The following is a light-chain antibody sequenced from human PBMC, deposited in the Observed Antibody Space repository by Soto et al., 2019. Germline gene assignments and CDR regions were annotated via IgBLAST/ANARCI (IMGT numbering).Light chain of an antibody. CDR1: QTISSW. CDR3: QQLNSYTRT. Sequence: DIQITQSPSTLSGSAGDRVTITCRDSQTISSWLAWYRQKPGKAPKILIYKASTLKSGVPSRFSGSGAGTECTRTISSLQPEDLATYYCQQLNSYTRTFGQGTKVDIK. CDR2: KAS. J-gene: IGKJ1*01. V-gene: IGKV1-5*03.